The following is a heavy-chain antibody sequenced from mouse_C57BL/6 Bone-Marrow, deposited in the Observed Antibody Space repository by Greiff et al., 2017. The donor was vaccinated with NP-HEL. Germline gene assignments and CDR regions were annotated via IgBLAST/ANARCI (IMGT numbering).Heavy chain of an antibody. J-gene: IGHJ2*01. D-gene: IGHD1-1*01. CDR1: GYTFTSYG. V-gene: IGHV1-81*01. Sequence: QVQLQQSGAELARPGASVKLSCKASGYTFTSYGISWVKQRTGQGLEWIGEIYPRSGNTYYNEKFKGKATLTADKSSSTAYMELRSLTSEDSAVYFSASRVFDITTVVDFDYWGQGTTLTVSS. CDR2: IYPRSGNT. CDR3: ASRVFDITTVVDFDY.